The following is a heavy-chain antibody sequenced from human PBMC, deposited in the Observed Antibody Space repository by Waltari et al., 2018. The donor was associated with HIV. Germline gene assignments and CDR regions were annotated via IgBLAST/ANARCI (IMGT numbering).Heavy chain of an antibody. Sequence: EVQLVESGGGLVQPGGSLRLSCAASGFTLSSYEFNWVRQAPGKGLEWGSYISGSGTTRYYADSVKGRFTISRDNAKNSLYLQMNSLRAEDTAVYYCATRGSSYYYYYMDVWGKGTTVTVSS. CDR1: GFTLSSYE. J-gene: IGHJ6*03. V-gene: IGHV3-48*03. CDR3: ATRGSSYYYYYMDV. D-gene: IGHD2-2*01. CDR2: ISGSGTTR.